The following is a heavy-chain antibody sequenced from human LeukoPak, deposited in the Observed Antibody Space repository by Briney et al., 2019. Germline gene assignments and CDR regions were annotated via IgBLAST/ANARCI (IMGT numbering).Heavy chain of an antibody. Sequence: SETLSLTCTVSGGSISSSSYYWGWIRQPPGKGLEWIGSIYYSGSTYSNPSLKSRVTISVDTSKNQFSLKLSSVTAADTAVYYCARLVAVAGTTLDVWGQGTTVTVSS. J-gene: IGHJ6*02. CDR2: IYYSGST. D-gene: IGHD6-19*01. CDR3: ARLVAVAGTTLDV. CDR1: GGSISSSSYY. V-gene: IGHV4-39*01.